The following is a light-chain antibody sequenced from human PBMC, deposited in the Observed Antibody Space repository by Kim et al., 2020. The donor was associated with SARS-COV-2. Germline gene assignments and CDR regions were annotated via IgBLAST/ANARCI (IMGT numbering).Light chain of an antibody. CDR3: QQYNNWPQT. Sequence: EIVMTQSPATLSVSLGERVTLSCRASQSVSSNLAWYQQIPGQPPRLLIYGASTTATGIPARFSGSGSGTEFTLTISSLQSEDSAVYYCQQYNNWPQTFGQGTKVDIK. CDR2: GAS. CDR1: QSVSSN. J-gene: IGKJ1*01. V-gene: IGKV3-15*01.